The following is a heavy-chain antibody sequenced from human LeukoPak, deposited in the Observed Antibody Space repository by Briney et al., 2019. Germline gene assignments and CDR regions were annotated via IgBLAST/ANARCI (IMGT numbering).Heavy chain of an antibody. CDR2: ISGSGAST. Sequence: GGSLRLSCAAYGFTFSSHAMTWVRQAPGKGLEWVSGISGSGASTYYADSVKGRFTISRDNAGNSLYLQMNSLRAEDTAVYYCARDRGNAYGDYWGQGALVTVSS. V-gene: IGHV3-23*01. CDR3: ARDRGNAYGDY. D-gene: IGHD4-17*01. CDR1: GFTFSSHA. J-gene: IGHJ4*02.